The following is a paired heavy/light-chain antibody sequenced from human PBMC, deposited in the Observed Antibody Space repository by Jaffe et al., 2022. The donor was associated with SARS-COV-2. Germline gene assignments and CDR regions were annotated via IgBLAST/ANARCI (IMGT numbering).Light chain of an antibody. CDR3: QHYGGSPIYS. V-gene: IGKV3-20*01. J-gene: IGKJ2*03. CDR1: QTVSGTF. Sequence: EIVLTQSPGTLSLSPGERATLSCRASQTVSGTFLAWYQHKPGQAPRLLIYGASSRATGIPDRFSGSGSGTDFTLTISRLEPEDFAVYYCQHYGGSPIYSFGQGTKLEIK. CDR2: GAS.
Heavy chain of an antibody. CDR3: AKGVRTLWEAFDI. CDR1: GITFSNSV. V-gene: IGHV3-23*04. Sequence: EVQLVESGGGLIQPGGSLRLSCAASGITFSNSVMIWVRQAPGKGLEWVSFVSGGGDQTYYADSVRGRFTISRDNSKNTLYLQMNTLRVDDTAIYYCAKGVRTLWEAFDIWGRGTMVTVSS. D-gene: IGHD1-26*01. CDR2: VSGGGDQT. J-gene: IGHJ3*02.